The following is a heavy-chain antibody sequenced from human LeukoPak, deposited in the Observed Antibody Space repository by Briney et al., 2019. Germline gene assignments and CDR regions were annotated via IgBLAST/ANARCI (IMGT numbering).Heavy chain of an antibody. CDR1: GFTFSSYS. Sequence: GGSLRLSCAASGFTFSSYSMNWVRQAPGKGLEWVSSFSSSSSYIYYADSVKGRFTISRDNAKNSLYLQMNSLRAEDTAVYYCARDFYGSGSTTHDYWGQGTLVTVSS. J-gene: IGHJ4*02. V-gene: IGHV3-21*01. CDR2: FSSSSSYI. CDR3: ARDFYGSGSTTHDY. D-gene: IGHD3-10*01.